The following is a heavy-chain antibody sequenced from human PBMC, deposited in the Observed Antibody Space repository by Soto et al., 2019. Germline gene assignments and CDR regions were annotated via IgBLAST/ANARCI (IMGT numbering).Heavy chain of an antibody. V-gene: IGHV1-46*01. Sequence: ASLKGYCKAPADSFTSYYIDWVRQEPGQGLEWMGIINPNGGSTRYAQKFQGRVTLTRDTPASTVYMEMRNLRSDDTALYFCARSSGGVYGIIIGGTNWFGPWGQGTLVTVSS. CDR1: ADSFTSYY. D-gene: IGHD3-10*01. CDR2: INPNGGST. J-gene: IGHJ5*02. CDR3: ARSSGGVYGIIIGGTNWFGP.